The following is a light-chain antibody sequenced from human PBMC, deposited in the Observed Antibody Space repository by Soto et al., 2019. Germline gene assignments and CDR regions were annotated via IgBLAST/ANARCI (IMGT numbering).Light chain of an antibody. CDR1: QAISKY. Sequence: DIQMTQSPSTLSASVGDRVTITCRASQAISKYLNWFQQKPGKAPKLLIYDVFNVETGVPSRFSGRGSGTDFTLIISNLQPEDFATYYCQQYDQLPITFGGGTKVDI. V-gene: IGKV1-33*01. CDR3: QQYDQLPIT. CDR2: DVF. J-gene: IGKJ4*01.